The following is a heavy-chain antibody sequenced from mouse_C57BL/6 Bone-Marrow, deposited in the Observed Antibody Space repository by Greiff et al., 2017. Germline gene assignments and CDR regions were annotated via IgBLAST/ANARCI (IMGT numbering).Heavy chain of an antibody. CDR1: GFTFSSYG. V-gene: IGHV5-6*01. CDR2: ISSGGSYT. D-gene: IGHD2-12*01. J-gene: IGHJ3*01. CDR3: ARNSPFAY. Sequence: EVKVVESGGDLVKPGGSLKLSCAASGFTFSSYGMSWVRQTPDKRLEWVATISSGGSYTYYPDSVKGRFTISRDNAKNTLYLQMSSLKSEDTAMXYCARNSPFAYWGQGTLVTVSA.